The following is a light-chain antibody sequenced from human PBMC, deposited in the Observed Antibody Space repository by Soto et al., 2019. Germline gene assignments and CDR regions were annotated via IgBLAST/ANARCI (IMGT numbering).Light chain of an antibody. J-gene: IGKJ2*01. CDR3: QQFYATPLT. CDR2: LAS. V-gene: IGKV4-1*01. CDR1: QSVLSSSDRRNY. Sequence: DIVMTQSPDSLAVSLGERATINCKSSQSVLSSSDRRNYLAWYQQKKRQPPQLLIYLASTREYGVPDRFSGSGSETDFTLTISGLQDEDVAVYYCQQFYATPLTFGQGTQLEIK.